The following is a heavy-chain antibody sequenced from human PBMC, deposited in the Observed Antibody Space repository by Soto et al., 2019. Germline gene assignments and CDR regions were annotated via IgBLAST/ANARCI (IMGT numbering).Heavy chain of an antibody. Sequence: SETLSLTCTVSGGSISSYYWSWIRQPPGKGLEWIGYIYYSGSTNYNPSLKSRVTISVDTSKNQFSLKLSSVTAADTAVYYCARRLGYYYYGMDVWGQGTTVTVS. CDR3: ARRLGYYYYGMDV. D-gene: IGHD5-12*01. J-gene: IGHJ6*02. CDR1: GGSISSYY. V-gene: IGHV4-59*08. CDR2: IYYSGST.